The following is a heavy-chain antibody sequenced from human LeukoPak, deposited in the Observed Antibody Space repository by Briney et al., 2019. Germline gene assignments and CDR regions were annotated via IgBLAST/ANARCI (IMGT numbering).Heavy chain of an antibody. CDR2: IHYSGGT. D-gene: IGHD6-13*01. V-gene: IGHV4-30-4*01. J-gene: IGHJ4*02. Sequence: SQTLSLTCTVSGGSISSGDYYWGWIRQPPGKGLEWIGHIHYSGGTYHDPSLKSRGLISVDTSKNQFSLILSSVTAADTAVYYCARVLAAGGIRVIDFWGQGTLVTVSS. CDR3: ARVLAAGGIRVIDF. CDR1: GGSISSGDYY.